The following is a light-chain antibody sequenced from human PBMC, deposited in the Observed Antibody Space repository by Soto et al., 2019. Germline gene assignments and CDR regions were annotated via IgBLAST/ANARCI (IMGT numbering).Light chain of an antibody. Sequence: EIVLTQSPAPLSLSPGERATLSCRASQSVSSYLAWYQQKPGQAPRLLIYAASNRATGIPARFSGSGSGTDFTLTISSLEPEDFAVYYCQQRSNWPTFGQGTRLEIK. J-gene: IGKJ5*01. CDR2: AAS. V-gene: IGKV3-11*01. CDR1: QSVSSY. CDR3: QQRSNWPT.